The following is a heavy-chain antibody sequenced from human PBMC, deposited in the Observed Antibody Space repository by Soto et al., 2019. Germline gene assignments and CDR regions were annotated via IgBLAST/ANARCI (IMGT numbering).Heavy chain of an antibody. D-gene: IGHD1-1*01. V-gene: IGHV1-69*01. CDR2: IIPVFGTT. Sequence: QVQLVQSGAEVKKPGSSVKVSCKASGGTFSSYAFTWVRQAPGQGLEWMGRIIPVFGTTNYAQKFQGRVTIIADESTSTAYMERSSLRSEDTAIYYCARSRATTVAFDIWGQGTLVTVSS. CDR1: GGTFSSYA. J-gene: IGHJ3*02. CDR3: ARSRATTVAFDI.